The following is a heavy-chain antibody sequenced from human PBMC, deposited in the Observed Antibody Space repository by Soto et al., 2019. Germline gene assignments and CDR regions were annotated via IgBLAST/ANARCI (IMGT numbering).Heavy chain of an antibody. J-gene: IGHJ5*02. V-gene: IGHV1-24*01. Sequence: ASVKVSCKVSGYTLTELSMHWVRQAPGKGLEWMGGFDPEDGETIYAQKFQGRVTMTEDTSTDTAYMELSSLRSEDTAVYYCATSGPYSNQPNWFDPWGQGTLVTVSS. D-gene: IGHD4-4*01. CDR3: ATSGPYSNQPNWFDP. CDR2: FDPEDGET. CDR1: GYTLTELS.